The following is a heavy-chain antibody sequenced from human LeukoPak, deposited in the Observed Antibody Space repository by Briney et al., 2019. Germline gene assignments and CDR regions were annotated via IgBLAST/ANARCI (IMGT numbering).Heavy chain of an antibody. J-gene: IGHJ4*02. Sequence: GESLKISCKGSGYSFTSYWIGWVRQMPGKGLEWMGIFYPGDSDTRYSPSFQGQVTISADKSISTAYLQWSSLKASDTAMYYCARRRYSGSYYFGEEFDYWGQGTLVTVSS. CDR1: GYSFTSYW. D-gene: IGHD1-26*01. CDR2: FYPGDSDT. V-gene: IGHV5-51*01. CDR3: ARRRYSGSYYFGEEFDY.